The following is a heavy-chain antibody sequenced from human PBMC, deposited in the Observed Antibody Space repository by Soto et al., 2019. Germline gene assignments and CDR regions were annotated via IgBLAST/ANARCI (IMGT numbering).Heavy chain of an antibody. Sequence: PGGSLRLSCAASGFTFRSFTMNWVRQASGKGLEWVSTISSNSAYIYYTDALRGRFTISRDNAKNSLHLQMNSLRAEDTAVYYCTRDASQDSIARGWFDPWGPGTLVTVSS. CDR2: ISSNSAYI. D-gene: IGHD2-21*01. J-gene: IGHJ5*02. CDR1: GFTFRSFT. CDR3: TRDASQDSIARGWFDP. V-gene: IGHV3-21*01.